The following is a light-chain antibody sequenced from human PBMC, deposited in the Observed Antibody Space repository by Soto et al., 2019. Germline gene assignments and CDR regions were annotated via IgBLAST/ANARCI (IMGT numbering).Light chain of an antibody. Sequence: DIHMTQSPSTLSASVGDRVTITCRASQSLSRWLAWYQQKPGKAPKLLIYDASSLESAVPSRFSGSGSGTEFTLTISSLQPDDFATYHCQPYENYWPFGQGTKVDFK. CDR3: QPYENYWP. V-gene: IGKV1-5*01. CDR2: DAS. J-gene: IGKJ1*01. CDR1: QSLSRW.